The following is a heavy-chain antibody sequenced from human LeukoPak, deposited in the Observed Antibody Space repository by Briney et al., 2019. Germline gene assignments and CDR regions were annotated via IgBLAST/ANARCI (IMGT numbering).Heavy chain of an antibody. CDR1: ERPFRSYA. CDR3: ARSSSLAIAAAAWCDP. CDR2: IIPIFGTA. D-gene: IGHD6-13*01. V-gene: IGHV1-69*01. J-gene: IGHJ5*02. Sequence: ASVKVSCKACERPFRSYAVSLVLQAPGQGLEWMGGIIPIFGTANYAQKFQGRVTITADESTSTAYMELSSLRSEDTAVYYCARSSSLAIAAAAWCDPWGQGTLVTVSS.